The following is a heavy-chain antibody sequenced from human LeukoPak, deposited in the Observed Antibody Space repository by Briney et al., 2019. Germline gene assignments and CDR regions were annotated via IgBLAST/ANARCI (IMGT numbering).Heavy chain of an antibody. V-gene: IGHV4-34*01. D-gene: IGHD6-25*01. CDR2: INHSGST. CDR3: AGGRKQRRNNWFDP. J-gene: IGHJ5*02. Sequence: SETLSLTCAVYGGSFSGYYWSWIRQPPGKGLEWIGEINHSGSTNYNPSLKSRVTISVDTSKNQFSLKLSSVTAADTAVYYCAGGRKQRRNNWFDPWGQGTLVTVSS. CDR1: GGSFSGYY.